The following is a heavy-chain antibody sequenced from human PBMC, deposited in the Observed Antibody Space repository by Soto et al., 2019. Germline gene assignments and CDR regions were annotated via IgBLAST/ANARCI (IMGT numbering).Heavy chain of an antibody. CDR1: GGSLXKFY. CDR2: ISNSGKM. CDR3: ARDNYDFWSAYRLVFHS. Sequence: ETXSLSCRVSGGSLXKFYWGCMGQPAVKGLEWIGRISNSGKMVSTPCLKSRLTMSVDTSKNQFYLRLTSVTAAETAVYYRARDNYDFWSAYRLVFHSWGRGTLVTAPQ. J-gene: IGHJ5*02. D-gene: IGHD3-3*01. V-gene: IGHV4-4*07.